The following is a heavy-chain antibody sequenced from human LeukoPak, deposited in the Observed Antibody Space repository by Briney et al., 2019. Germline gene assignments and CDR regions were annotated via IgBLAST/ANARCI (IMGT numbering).Heavy chain of an antibody. CDR2: IYSSGST. CDR3: ARQRIMITFGGVIVNGFDY. Sequence: SETLSLTCTVSGASISGSGYYWGWIRQPPGKGLEWIGNIYSSGSTYYNASLQSRVTISIDTSKNQFSLRLNSVTAADTAMYYCARQRIMITFGGVIVNGFDYWGQGTLVTVSS. D-gene: IGHD3-16*02. CDR1: GASISGSGYY. J-gene: IGHJ4*02. V-gene: IGHV4-39*01.